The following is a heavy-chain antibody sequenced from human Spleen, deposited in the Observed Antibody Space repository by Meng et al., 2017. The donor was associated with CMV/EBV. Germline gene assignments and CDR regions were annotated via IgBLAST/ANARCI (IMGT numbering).Heavy chain of an antibody. CDR1: GFSFRTSV. Sequence: PSGFSFRTSVFDWVRQAPGKGLEWVALISNDGSNTHYADSLKGRFTISRDNSRNTLYLQMSSLRPEDTGLYYCASRGPHYGDSPYYWGQGTLVTVSS. CDR2: ISNDGSNT. CDR3: ASRGPHYGDSPYY. J-gene: IGHJ4*02. D-gene: IGHD4-17*01. V-gene: IGHV3-30*03.